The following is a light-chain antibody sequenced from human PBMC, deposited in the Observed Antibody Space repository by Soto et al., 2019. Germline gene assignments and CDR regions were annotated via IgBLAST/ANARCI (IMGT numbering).Light chain of an antibody. V-gene: IGKV1-39*01. CDR1: QSISSY. CDR3: QQSYSTPQT. Sequence: DIQMTQSPSSLSASVGDRVTITCLASQSISSYLNWYQQKPGKAPKLLIYAASSLQSGVPSRFSGSGSGTDFTLTISSLQPEDFATYYCQQSYSTPQTFGGGTKVDIK. J-gene: IGKJ4*01. CDR2: AAS.